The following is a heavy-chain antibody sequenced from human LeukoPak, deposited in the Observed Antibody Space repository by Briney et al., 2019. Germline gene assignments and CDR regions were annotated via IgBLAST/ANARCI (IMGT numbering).Heavy chain of an antibody. CDR3: AKDGFDIYYDGPLPATYYFDY. J-gene: IGHJ4*02. Sequence: GGSLRLSCAASGFTFSSYGMHWVRQAPGKGLEWVAVISYDGSNKYYADSVKGRFTISRDNSKNTLYLQMNSLRAEDTAVYYCAKDGFDIYYDGPLPATYYFDYWGQGTLVTVSS. D-gene: IGHD3-22*01. CDR1: GFTFSSYG. V-gene: IGHV3-30*18. CDR2: ISYDGSNK.